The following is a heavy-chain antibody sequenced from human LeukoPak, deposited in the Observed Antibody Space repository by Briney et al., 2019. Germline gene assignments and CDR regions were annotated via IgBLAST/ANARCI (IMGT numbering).Heavy chain of an antibody. Sequence: GASVKVSCKASGGTFSSYAISWVRQAPGQGLEWMGGIIPIFGTANYAQKFQGRATITTDESTSTAYMELSSLRSEDTAVYYCARDTHGTPEGWYFDLWGRGTLVTVSS. V-gene: IGHV1-69*05. CDR1: GGTFSSYA. D-gene: IGHD1-14*01. J-gene: IGHJ2*01. CDR3: ARDTHGTPEGWYFDL. CDR2: IIPIFGTA.